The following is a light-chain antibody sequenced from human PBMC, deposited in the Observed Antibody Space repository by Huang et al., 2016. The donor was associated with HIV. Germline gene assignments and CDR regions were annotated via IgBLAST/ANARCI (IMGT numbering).Light chain of an antibody. J-gene: IGKJ2*01. CDR3: QQYNSWPPNT. CDR1: QIVSTH. V-gene: IGKV3-15*01. Sequence: EIVMTQSPATLSVSPGEGATLSCRTSQIVSTHLAWYQHKPGQAPRLLIHGASTRATGVPARVSGSGSGTEFTLTISTLQSEDFAVYYCQQYNSWPPNTFGQGTNLEI. CDR2: GAS.